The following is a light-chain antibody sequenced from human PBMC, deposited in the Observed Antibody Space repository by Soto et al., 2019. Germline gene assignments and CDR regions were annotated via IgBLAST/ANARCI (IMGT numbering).Light chain of an antibody. CDR2: NNN. CDR3: AVWDDSLNGLV. CDR1: SSNIGSNT. Sequence: QSVLTQPPSASGTPGQRVTISCSGSSSNIGSNTVNWYQQFPGTAPKLLIYNNNQRPSGVPDRFSGSKSGTSASLAISGLQSEDEADYYCAVWDDSLNGLVFGTGTKVTVL. J-gene: IGLJ1*01. V-gene: IGLV1-44*01.